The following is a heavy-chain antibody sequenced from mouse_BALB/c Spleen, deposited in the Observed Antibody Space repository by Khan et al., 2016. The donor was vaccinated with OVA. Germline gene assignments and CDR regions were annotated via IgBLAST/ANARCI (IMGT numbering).Heavy chain of an antibody. CDR1: GFTFSSYG. Sequence: EVQLVESGGGLVQPGGSLKLSCAASGFTFSSYGMSWVRQTPDKRLELVATINSNGGSTYYPDSVKGRFTISRDNAKNTLYLQMSSLKSEDTAMYYCARMARTINWGQGTTHTGSS. CDR3: ARMARTIN. V-gene: IGHV5-6-3*01. CDR2: INSNGGST. J-gene: IGHJ2*01.